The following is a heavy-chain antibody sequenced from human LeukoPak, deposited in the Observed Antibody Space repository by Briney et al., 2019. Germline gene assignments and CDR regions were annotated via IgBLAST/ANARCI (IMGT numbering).Heavy chain of an antibody. CDR3: ARDHAVADSFDY. D-gene: IGHD6-19*01. V-gene: IGHV3-21*01. CDR1: GFTFSSYS. CDR2: ISSSSSYI. J-gene: IGHJ4*02. Sequence: GGSLRLYCAASGFTFSSYSMNWVRQAPGKGLEWVSSISSSSSYIYYADSVKGRFTISRDNAKNSLYLQMNSLRAEDTAVYYCARDHAVADSFDYWGQGTLVTVSS.